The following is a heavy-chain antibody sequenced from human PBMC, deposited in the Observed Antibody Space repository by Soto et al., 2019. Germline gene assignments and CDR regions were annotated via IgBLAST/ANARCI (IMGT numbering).Heavy chain of an antibody. CDR1: GGSFSGYY. CDR3: ARLYYDSSGYTNFDY. J-gene: IGHJ4*02. D-gene: IGHD3-22*01. V-gene: IGHV4-34*01. CDR2: INHSGST. Sequence: SETLSLTCAVYGGSFSGYYWSWIRQPPGKGLEWIGEINHSGSTNYNPSLKSRVTISVDTSKNQFSLKLSSVTAADTAVYYCARLYYDSSGYTNFDYWGQGTQVTVSS.